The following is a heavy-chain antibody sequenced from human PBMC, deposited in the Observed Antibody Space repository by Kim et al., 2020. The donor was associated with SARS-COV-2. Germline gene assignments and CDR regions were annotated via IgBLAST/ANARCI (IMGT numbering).Heavy chain of an antibody. CDR3: VRYSGWYYFDY. D-gene: IGHD6-19*01. Sequence: SNYAVSVKSRITINPDTSKNQFSLQLTSVTPEDTAFYYCVRYSGWYYFDYWGQGTLVTVSS. V-gene: IGHV6-1*01. J-gene: IGHJ4*02. CDR2: S.